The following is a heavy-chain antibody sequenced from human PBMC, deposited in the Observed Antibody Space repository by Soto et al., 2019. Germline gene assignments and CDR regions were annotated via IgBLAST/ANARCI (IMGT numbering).Heavy chain of an antibody. CDR2: IMPIFRTA. J-gene: IGHJ6*02. Sequence: QVQVEQSGAEVKKPGSSVKVSCKASGGTFSTAAISWVRQAPGQGLEWMGGIMPIFRTADYAQKLQGRVTITADESTSTAYVELRSLSSEDTAIYYCARDQDRPQLGGNYYYIMDVWGPGTTGTVS. CDR3: ARDQDRPQLGGNYYYIMDV. D-gene: IGHD3-3*02. CDR1: GGTFSTAA. V-gene: IGHV1-69*12.